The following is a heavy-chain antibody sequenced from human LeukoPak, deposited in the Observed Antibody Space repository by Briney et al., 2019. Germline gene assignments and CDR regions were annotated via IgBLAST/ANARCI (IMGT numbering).Heavy chain of an antibody. V-gene: IGHV3-23*01. Sequence: PGGSLRLSCAASGFTFTNYAMNWVRQAPGKGLEWVSTLSPSGADTYYADSVKGRFTISRDNSKNTLYLQMNSLRAEDTAVYYCAKDRLGYDSLGKFFDYWGQGTLVTVSS. D-gene: IGHD3-22*01. CDR1: GFTFTNYA. J-gene: IGHJ4*02. CDR2: LSPSGADT. CDR3: AKDRLGYDSLGKFFDY.